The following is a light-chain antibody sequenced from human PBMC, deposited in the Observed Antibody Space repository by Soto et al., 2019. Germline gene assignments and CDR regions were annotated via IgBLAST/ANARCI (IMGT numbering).Light chain of an antibody. J-gene: IGLJ2*01. CDR3: CSYAGSSKV. CDR1: SSDVGSYNL. V-gene: IGLV2-23*01. Sequence: QSVLTQPASVSGSPGQSITISCTGTSSDVGSYNLVSWYQQHPGKAPKLMIYESSKRPSGVSNRFSGSKSGNTASLTISGLQAEDEADYYCCSYAGSSKVFGGGTKVTVL. CDR2: ESS.